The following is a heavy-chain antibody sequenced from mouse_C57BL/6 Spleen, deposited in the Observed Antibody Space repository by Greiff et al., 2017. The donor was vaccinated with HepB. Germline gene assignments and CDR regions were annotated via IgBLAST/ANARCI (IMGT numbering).Heavy chain of an antibody. D-gene: IGHD2-13*01. V-gene: IGHV1-76*01. CDR1: GYTFTDYY. J-gene: IGHJ4*01. CDR3: AREDYSYYYAMDY. Sequence: VQLQQSGAELVRPGASVKLSCKASGYTFTDYYINWVKQRPGQGLEWIARIYPGSGNTYYNEKFKGKATLTAEKSSSTAYMQISSLTSADSAVYYCAREDYSYYYAMDYWGQGTSVTVSS. CDR2: IYPGSGNT.